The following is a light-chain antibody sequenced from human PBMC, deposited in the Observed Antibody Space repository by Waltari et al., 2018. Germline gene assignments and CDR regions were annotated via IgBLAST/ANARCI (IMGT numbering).Light chain of an antibody. CDR2: DAS. CDR1: QEVNDY. Sequence: EIVLTQSPATLSLSPGQRADLSSRASQEVNDYLAWYKQKPGQPPRLLIYDASKRATGIPARFSGSGSGTDFTLTISTLEPEDFGVYYCQQRYAFGGGTKVEI. V-gene: IGKV3-11*01. J-gene: IGKJ4*01. CDR3: QQRYA.